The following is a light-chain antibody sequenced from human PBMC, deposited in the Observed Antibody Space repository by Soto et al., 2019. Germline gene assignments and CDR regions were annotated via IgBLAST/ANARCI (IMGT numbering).Light chain of an antibody. V-gene: IGKV3-11*01. Sequence: IVLTQSPGTLPLSTGERATLSCRASQSVTSYLAWYQQKPGQAPRLLIYDVSNRATGIPVRFSGSGSGTDFTLTISSLEPEDFAVYYCQQRSNWPQITFGQGTRLEI. CDR3: QQRSNWPQIT. J-gene: IGKJ5*01. CDR1: QSVTSY. CDR2: DVS.